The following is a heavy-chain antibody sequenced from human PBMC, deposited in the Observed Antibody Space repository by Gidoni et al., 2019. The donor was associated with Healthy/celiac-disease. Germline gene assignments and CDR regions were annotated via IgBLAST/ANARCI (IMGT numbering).Heavy chain of an antibody. Sequence: QVQLQQWGAGLLKPSETLSLTCAVYGGSFSGYYWSWIRQPPGKGLEWIGEINHSGSTNYNPSLKSRVTISVDTSKNQFSLKLSSVTAADTAVYYCAGLREDMRMSPDYWGQGTLVTVSS. D-gene: IGHD2-15*01. CDR3: AGLREDMRMSPDY. J-gene: IGHJ4*02. CDR1: GGSFSGYY. V-gene: IGHV4-34*01. CDR2: INHSGST.